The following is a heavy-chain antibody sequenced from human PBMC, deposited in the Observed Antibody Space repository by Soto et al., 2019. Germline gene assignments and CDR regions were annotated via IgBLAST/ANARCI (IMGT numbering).Heavy chain of an antibody. CDR3: ASSSGYYGSGSSYYYFDS. CDR1: GFAFSSGGYY. Sequence: SVTLSLTCNVSGFAFSSGGYYWIWIRQHPGKCLEWIGYVYYSGSTYYNPSLRSRLTISIDTSTNQFSLKLGSVTAADTAVYYCASSSGYYGSGSSYYYFDSWGQGTLVTVSS. D-gene: IGHD3-10*01. CDR2: VYYSGST. J-gene: IGHJ4*02. V-gene: IGHV4-31*03.